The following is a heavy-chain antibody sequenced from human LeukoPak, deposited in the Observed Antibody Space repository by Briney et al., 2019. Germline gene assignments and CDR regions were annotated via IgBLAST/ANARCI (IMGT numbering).Heavy chain of an antibody. CDR1: GYTFTGYY. CDR2: INPNSGGT. CDR3: ARENIVGETDWFDP. J-gene: IGHJ5*02. V-gene: IGHV1-2*06. Sequence: GASVKVSCKASGYTFTGYYMPLVRQAPGQGLELMGRINPNSGGTNYAQKFQGRVTMTRDTPISTAYMELSRLRPDDTAVYYCARENIVGETDWFDPWGQGTLVTVSS. D-gene: IGHD1-26*01.